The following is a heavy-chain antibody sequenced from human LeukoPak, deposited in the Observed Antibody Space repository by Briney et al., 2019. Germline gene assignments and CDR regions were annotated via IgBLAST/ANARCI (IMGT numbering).Heavy chain of an antibody. J-gene: IGHJ6*03. CDR3: AKPVIPSAYQGTYYMDV. CDR1: GLIFSSYG. CDR2: IRHDESKT. Sequence: GGSLRLSCAASGLIFSSYGMHWVRQAPGEGLEWVAYIRHDESKTFYADSVKGRFTISRDNSKNTLYLQMHSLRAEDTALYYWAKPVIPSAYQGTYYMDVWGKGTTVTVSS. V-gene: IGHV3-30*02. D-gene: IGHD3-22*01.